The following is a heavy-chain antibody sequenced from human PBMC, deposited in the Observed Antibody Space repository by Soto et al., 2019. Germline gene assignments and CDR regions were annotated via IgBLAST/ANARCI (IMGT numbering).Heavy chain of an antibody. D-gene: IGHD2-21*02. CDR2: IYYSGST. J-gene: IGHJ6*03. CDR3: AIESSEYLLFFKGTYYYHYYMSV. Sequence: SETLSLTCTVSGGSISSGGYYWSWIRQHPGKGLEWIGYIYYSGSTYYNPSLKSRVTISVDTSKNQFSLKLSSVTAADTAVYYCAIESSEYLLFFKGTYYYHYYMSVWGKGTTVTVSS. CDR1: GGSISSGGYY. V-gene: IGHV4-31*03.